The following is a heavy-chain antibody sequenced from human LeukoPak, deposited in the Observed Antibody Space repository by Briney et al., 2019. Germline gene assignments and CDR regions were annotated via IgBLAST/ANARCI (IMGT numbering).Heavy chain of an antibody. CDR2: IYYSGST. D-gene: IGHD2-15*01. J-gene: IGHJ3*02. CDR1: GGSISSSSYY. V-gene: IGHV4-39*07. Sequence: SETLSLTCTVSGGSISSSSYYWGWIRQPPGKGLEWIGSIYYSGSTYYNPSLKSRVTISVDTSKNQFSLKLSSVTAADTAVYYCARDQGYCSGGSCYWGLHDAFDIWGQGTMVTVSS. CDR3: ARDQGYCSGGSCYWGLHDAFDI.